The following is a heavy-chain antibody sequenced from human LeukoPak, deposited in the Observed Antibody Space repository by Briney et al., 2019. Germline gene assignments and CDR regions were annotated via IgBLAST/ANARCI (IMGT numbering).Heavy chain of an antibody. CDR2: IYYSGST. Sequence: SETLSLTCTVSGGSISSFYWSWIRQPPGKGLEWIGYIYYSGSTNYNPSLKSRVTISVDTSKNQFSLKLSSVTAADTAVYYCARFRGFSYGPRAFDIWGQGTMVTVSS. D-gene: IGHD5-18*01. V-gene: IGHV4-59*01. CDR3: ARFRGFSYGPRAFDI. J-gene: IGHJ3*02. CDR1: GGSISSFY.